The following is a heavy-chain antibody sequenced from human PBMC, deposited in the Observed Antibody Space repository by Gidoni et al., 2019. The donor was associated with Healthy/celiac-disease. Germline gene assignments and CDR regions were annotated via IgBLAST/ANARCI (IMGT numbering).Heavy chain of an antibody. CDR3: AKELTPKTLPYGKVVTGVYYYYGMDV. Sequence: EVQLVESGGVVVQPGGSLRLSCAASGFTFDDYTMHWVRHAPGKGLEWVSLISWDGGSTYYADSVKGRFTISRDNSKNSLYLQMNSLRTEDTALYYCAKELTPKTLPYGKVVTGVYYYYGMDVWGQGTTVTVSS. D-gene: IGHD2-15*01. CDR1: GFTFDDYT. CDR2: ISWDGGST. V-gene: IGHV3-43*01. J-gene: IGHJ6*02.